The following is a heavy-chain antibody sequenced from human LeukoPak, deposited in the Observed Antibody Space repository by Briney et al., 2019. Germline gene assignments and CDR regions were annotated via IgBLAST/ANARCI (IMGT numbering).Heavy chain of an antibody. CDR3: AKDYPFDYYYDSSAYFLY. CDR1: GFTFRSYA. CDR2: ISGSGSAT. Sequence: GGSLRLSCAASGFTFRSYAMNWVRQAPGKGLEWVSAISGSGSATYYADSVKGRFTISRDNSKNTLYLQMNSLRAEDTAVYYCAKDYPFDYYYDSSAYFLYWGQGTLVTVFS. J-gene: IGHJ4*02. D-gene: IGHD3-22*01. V-gene: IGHV3-23*01.